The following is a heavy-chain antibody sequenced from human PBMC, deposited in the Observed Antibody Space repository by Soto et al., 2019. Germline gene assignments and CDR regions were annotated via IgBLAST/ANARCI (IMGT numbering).Heavy chain of an antibody. CDR2: IYYSGST. Sequence: SETLSLTCTVSGGSISSYYWSWIRQPPGKGLEWVGYIYYSGSTNYNPSLKSRVTISVDTSKNQFSPKLSSVTAADTAVYYGASRSDFGSGILGLEYYFDYWGQGSLVTVSS. CDR1: GGSISSYY. CDR3: ASRSDFGSGILGLEYYFDY. V-gene: IGHV4-59*08. D-gene: IGHD3-3*01. J-gene: IGHJ4*02.